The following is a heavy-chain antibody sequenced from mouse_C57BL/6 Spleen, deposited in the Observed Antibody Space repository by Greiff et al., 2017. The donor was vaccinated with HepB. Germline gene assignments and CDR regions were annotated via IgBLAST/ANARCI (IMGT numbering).Heavy chain of an antibody. CDR1: GFTFSDYY. CDR2: INYDGSST. D-gene: IGHD1-1*01. Sequence: EVQVVESEGGLVQPGSSMKLSCTASGFTFSDYYMAWVRQVPEKGLEWVANINYDGSSTYYLDSLKSRFIISRDNAKNILYLQMSSLKSEDTATYYCARDPGITTVADWYFDVWGTGTTVTVSS. CDR3: ARDPGITTVADWYFDV. V-gene: IGHV5-16*01. J-gene: IGHJ1*03.